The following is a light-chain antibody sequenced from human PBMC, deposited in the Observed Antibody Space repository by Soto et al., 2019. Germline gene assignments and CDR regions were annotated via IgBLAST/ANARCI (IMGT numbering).Light chain of an antibody. CDR3: MQALQTPT. Sequence: DIVMTQSPLSLPVTPGEPASISCRSSQSLLHSNGYNYLDWYLQKPGQSPQLLIYLGSNRASWVPDRFRGSGSGTDFTLKISRVEAEDVGVYYCMQALQTPTFGQGTKVEIK. J-gene: IGKJ1*01. CDR2: LGS. V-gene: IGKV2-28*01. CDR1: QSLLHSNGYNY.